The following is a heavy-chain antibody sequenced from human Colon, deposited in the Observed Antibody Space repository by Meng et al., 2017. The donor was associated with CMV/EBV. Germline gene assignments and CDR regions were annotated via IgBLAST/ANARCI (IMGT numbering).Heavy chain of an antibody. J-gene: IGHJ3*01. CDR2: IKEDGSEK. CDR1: GFTFSNYW. CDR3: ARGPFIKAFDL. V-gene: IGHV3-7*01. Sequence: GESLKISCAASGFTFSNYWMTWLRQAPGRGPEVVAHIKEDGSEKYFAASVKGRCSISRDNAKNSLYLQMHSLRVEDTAVYYCARGPFIKAFDLWGQGTMVTVSS.